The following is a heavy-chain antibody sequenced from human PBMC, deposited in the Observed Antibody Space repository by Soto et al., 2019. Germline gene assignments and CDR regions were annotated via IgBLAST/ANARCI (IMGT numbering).Heavy chain of an antibody. CDR3: ATERDDTQLPDC. CDR1: GYTLTELS. CDR2: FDPEDGET. J-gene: IGHJ4*02. Sequence: QVQLVQSGAEVKKPGASVKVSCKVSGYTLTELSMHWVRQAPGKGLEWMGGFDPEDGETIYAQKFQGRVTMTEDTSTDTAYRELSRLRADDASHYSCATERDDTQLPDCWGQGTLVTVSS. D-gene: IGHD2-2*01. V-gene: IGHV1-24*01.